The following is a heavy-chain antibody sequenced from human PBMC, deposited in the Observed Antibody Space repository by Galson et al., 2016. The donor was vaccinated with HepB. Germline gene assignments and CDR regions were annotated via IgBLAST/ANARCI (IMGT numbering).Heavy chain of an antibody. CDR3: PSGAFFTISDCSVPHSYFNRGMDV. D-gene: IGHD2-21*02. CDR2: ISAANGHE. J-gene: IGHJ6*02. Sequence: SVKVSCKASGYTFSAYGINWVRQAPGQGPEWMGWISAANGHEVYAQSLQGRVTMTTDTSTNTAYMELRSLRSDDTAVYFCPSGAFFTISDCSVPHSYFNRGMDVWGQGTTVIVSS. V-gene: IGHV1-18*01. CDR1: GYTFSAYG.